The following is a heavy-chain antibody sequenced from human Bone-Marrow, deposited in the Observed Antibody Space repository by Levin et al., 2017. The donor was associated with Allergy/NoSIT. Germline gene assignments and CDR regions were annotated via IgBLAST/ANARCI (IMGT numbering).Heavy chain of an antibody. V-gene: IGHV3-21*01. D-gene: IGHD4-11*01. J-gene: IGHJ4*02. CDR1: GFTFNSQN. CDR2: IDYTSSYI. CDR3: AKERYDYREYFFDY. Sequence: GGSLRLSCAASGFTFNSQNMNWVRQAPGKGLQWVSSIDYTSSYIYYADSVKGRFTVSRDNAKNSLYLQMDSLRAEDTAVYYCAKERYDYREYFFDYWGQGTLVTVSS.